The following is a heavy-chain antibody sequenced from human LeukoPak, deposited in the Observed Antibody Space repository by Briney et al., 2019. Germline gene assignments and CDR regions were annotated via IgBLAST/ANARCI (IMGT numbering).Heavy chain of an antibody. CDR2: ISYDGSNK. D-gene: IGHD1-26*01. V-gene: IGHV3-30*18. Sequence: GGSLRLSCAASGFTFSSYGMHWVRQAPGKGLEWVAVISYDGSNKYYADPVKGRFTISRDNSKNTLYLQMNSLRAEDTAVYYCAKVGGGAFDIWGQGTMVTLSS. CDR1: GFTFSSYG. J-gene: IGHJ3*02. CDR3: AKVGGGAFDI.